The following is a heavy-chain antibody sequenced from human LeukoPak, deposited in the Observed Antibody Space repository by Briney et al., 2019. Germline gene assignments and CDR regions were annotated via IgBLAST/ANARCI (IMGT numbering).Heavy chain of an antibody. CDR3: AKDRGSSWYEY. V-gene: IGHV3-23*01. CDR1: GFTFNNYA. Sequence: GGSLRLTCAASGFTFNNYAMSWVHQAPGEGLEWGSAISGSGGSTYYADSVKGRFTISRDNSKNTLYLQMNSLRAEDTAVYYCAKDRGSSWYEYWGQGTLVTVSS. CDR2: ISGSGGST. J-gene: IGHJ4*02. D-gene: IGHD6-13*01.